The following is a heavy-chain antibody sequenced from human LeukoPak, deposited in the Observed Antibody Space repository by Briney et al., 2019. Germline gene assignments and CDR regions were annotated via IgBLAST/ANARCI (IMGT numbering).Heavy chain of an antibody. Sequence: PGGSLRLSCAASGFTFSSYSMNWVRQAPGKGLEWVSSISSSSSYIYYADSVKGRFTISRDNAKNSLYLQMNSLRAEDTAVYYCARSIAARPRVGAFDIWGQGTMVTVSS. D-gene: IGHD6-6*01. V-gene: IGHV3-21*01. CDR3: ARSIAARPRVGAFDI. CDR2: ISSSSSYI. J-gene: IGHJ3*02. CDR1: GFTFSSYS.